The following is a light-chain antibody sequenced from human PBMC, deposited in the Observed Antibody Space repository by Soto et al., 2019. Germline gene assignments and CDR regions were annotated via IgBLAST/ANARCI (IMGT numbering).Light chain of an antibody. CDR2: DAS. J-gene: IGKJ1*01. Sequence: DIVLTQSPATLSLSPWERATLSCRASQSVDKYLVWYQQKPGQAPRLLIYDASNRATGIPARFSGSGSGTDFTLTISSLEPEDFAVYYCQQRGNRPPWTFGQGTKVDI. CDR1: QSVDKY. V-gene: IGKV3-11*01. CDR3: QQRGNRPPWT.